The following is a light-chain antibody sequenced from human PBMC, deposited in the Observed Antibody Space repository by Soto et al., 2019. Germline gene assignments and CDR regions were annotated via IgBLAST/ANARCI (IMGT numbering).Light chain of an antibody. J-gene: IGKJ1*01. CDR1: QSVSSDY. Sequence: EIVLTQSPGTLSLSPGERATLSCRASQSVSSDYLAWYRQKPGQAPRLLIYGASSRATGIPDRFSGSGSGTDFTLTISRLDPEDFAVYYCQQYGSAPRTFGQGTKVEI. CDR3: QQYGSAPRT. CDR2: GAS. V-gene: IGKV3-20*01.